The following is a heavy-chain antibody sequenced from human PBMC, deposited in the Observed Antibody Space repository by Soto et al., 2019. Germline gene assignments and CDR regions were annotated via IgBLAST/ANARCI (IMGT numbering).Heavy chain of an antibody. CDR1: GFTLSSYA. D-gene: IGHD3-3*01. J-gene: IGHJ3*02. CDR3: ARGPTIFGVGVDAFDI. CDR2: MSGSGDFT. V-gene: IGHV3-23*01. Sequence: ESGGGLVQPGGSLRLSCAASGFTLSSYALSWVRQAPGKGLEWVSGMSGSGDFTFDADSVRGRFTMSRDTSLSTLYLQMNSLRVEETAVYYCARGPTIFGVGVDAFDIWGQGTMATVSS.